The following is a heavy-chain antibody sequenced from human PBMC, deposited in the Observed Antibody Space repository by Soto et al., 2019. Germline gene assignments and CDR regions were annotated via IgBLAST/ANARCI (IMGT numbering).Heavy chain of an antibody. CDR2: ISSNGGST. CDR1: GFTFSSYA. V-gene: IGHV3-64D*06. J-gene: IGHJ4*02. CDR3: VKDAYSSSSSVLFSY. D-gene: IGHD6-6*01. Sequence: PGGSLRLSCSASGFTFSSYAMHWVRQAPGKGLEYVSAISSNGGSTYYADSVKGRFTISRDNSKNTLYLQMSSLRAEDTAVYYCVKDAYSSSSSVLFSYWGQGTLVTVSS.